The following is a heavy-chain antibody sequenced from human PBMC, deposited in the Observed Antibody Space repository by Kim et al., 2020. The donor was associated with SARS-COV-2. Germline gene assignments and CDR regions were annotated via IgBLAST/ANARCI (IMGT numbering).Heavy chain of an antibody. CDR3: AKDEIAMVRGVLNP. V-gene: IGHV3-23*01. J-gene: IGHJ5*02. Sequence: GGSLRLSCAASGFTFSNYAMSWVRQAPGKGLEWVSAISGSGRSTYHADSVKGRLTISRDNSKSTLYLQMNSLRAEDTAVYYCAKDEIAMVRGVLNPWGQGTLATVSS. D-gene: IGHD3-10*01. CDR1: GFTFSNYA. CDR2: ISGSGRST.